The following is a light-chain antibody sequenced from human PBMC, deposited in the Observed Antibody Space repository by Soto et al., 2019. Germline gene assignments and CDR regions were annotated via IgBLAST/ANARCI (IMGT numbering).Light chain of an antibody. J-gene: IGKJ4*01. CDR2: GAS. CDR3: KQYNNWPLT. Sequence: EIVMTQSPATLSVSPGERATLSCRASQSVSNNLAWYQQKPGQAPRLLIYGASARATGIPARFSGSGSGTEFTLTISSLQSEDFAVYYCKQYNNWPLTFGGGTKVEIK. CDR1: QSVSNN. V-gene: IGKV3-15*01.